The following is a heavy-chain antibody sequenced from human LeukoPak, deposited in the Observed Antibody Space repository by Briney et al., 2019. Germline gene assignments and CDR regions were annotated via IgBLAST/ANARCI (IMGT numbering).Heavy chain of an antibody. J-gene: IGHJ4*02. CDR2: IYYSGST. D-gene: IGHD3-16*02. CDR1: GGSISSGGYY. Sequence: SQTLSLTCTVSGGSISSGGYYWSWIRQHPGKGLEWIGYIYYSGSTYYNPSLKSRVTISVDTSKNQFSPKLSSVTAADTAVYYCAREGSLGELSPYFDYWGQGTLVTISS. V-gene: IGHV4-31*03. CDR3: AREGSLGELSPYFDY.